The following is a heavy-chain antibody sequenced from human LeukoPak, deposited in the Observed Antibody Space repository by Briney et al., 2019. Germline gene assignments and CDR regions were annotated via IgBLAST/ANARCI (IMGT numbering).Heavy chain of an antibody. CDR2: IWSDASNQ. CDR1: GFSFSTYA. CDR3: ARDGSYYPFDY. J-gene: IGHJ4*02. Sequence: GTSLRLSCAASGFSFSTYAMHWVRQAPGKGLDWVAMIWSDASNQYYADSVKGRFTISRDNAKNSLYLQMNSLRAEDTAVYYCARDGSYYPFDYWGQGTLVTVSS. D-gene: IGHD1-26*01. V-gene: IGHV3-33*01.